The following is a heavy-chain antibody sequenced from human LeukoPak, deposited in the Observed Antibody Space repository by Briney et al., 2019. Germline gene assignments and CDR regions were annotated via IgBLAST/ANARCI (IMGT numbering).Heavy chain of an antibody. J-gene: IGHJ4*02. D-gene: IGHD2-15*01. CDR1: GGSFSSYY. CDR3: ARDPSTFSGYFDF. Sequence: SETLSLTCTVSGGSFSSYYWSWIRQPAGKALEWIGRIYPTGSINYNPSLKSRVTMSVDTSKNQISLKLTSLTAADTAVYFCARDPSTFSGYFDFWGQGTLVTVSS. V-gene: IGHV4-4*07. CDR2: IYPTGSI.